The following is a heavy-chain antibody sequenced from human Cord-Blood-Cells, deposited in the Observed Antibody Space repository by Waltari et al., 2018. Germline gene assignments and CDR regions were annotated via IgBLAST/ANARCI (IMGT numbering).Heavy chain of an antibody. CDR3: ARNRVNWGSYYFDY. J-gene: IGHJ4*02. D-gene: IGHD7-27*01. CDR2: INPNSGGT. V-gene: IGHV1-2*02. CDR1: GYTFTGYY. Sequence: QGQLVQSGAEVKKPGASVNGSCKAAGYTFTGYYMHGGRQAPGQGLEWMGWINPNSGGTNYAQKFQGRVTMTRDTSISTAYMELSRLRSDDTAVYYCARNRVNWGSYYFDYWGQGTLVTVSS.